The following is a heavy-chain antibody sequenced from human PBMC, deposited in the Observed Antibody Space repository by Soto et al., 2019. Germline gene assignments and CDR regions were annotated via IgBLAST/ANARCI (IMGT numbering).Heavy chain of an antibody. CDR3: AKVGNYDFWSGDYYMDV. Sequence: GGSLRLSCAASGFTFSSYAMSWVRQAPGKGLEWVSAISGSGGSTYYADSVKGRFTISRDNSKNTLYLQMNSLRAEDTAVYYCAKVGNYDFWSGDYYMDVWGKGTTVTVSS. CDR1: GFTFSSYA. J-gene: IGHJ6*03. D-gene: IGHD3-3*01. V-gene: IGHV3-23*01. CDR2: ISGSGGST.